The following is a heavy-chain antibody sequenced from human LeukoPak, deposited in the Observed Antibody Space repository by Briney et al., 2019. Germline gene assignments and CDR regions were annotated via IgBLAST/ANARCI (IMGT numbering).Heavy chain of an antibody. Sequence: AGGSLRLSCVTSGFSVSNNYMSWVRQAPGKGLEWVSAISGSGGSTYYADSVKGRFTISRDNSKNTLYLQMNSLRAEDTAVYYCAKDEIGDSSGYYYDYWGQGTLVTVSS. D-gene: IGHD3-22*01. V-gene: IGHV3-23*01. CDR1: GFSVSNNY. CDR2: ISGSGGST. CDR3: AKDEIGDSSGYYYDY. J-gene: IGHJ4*02.